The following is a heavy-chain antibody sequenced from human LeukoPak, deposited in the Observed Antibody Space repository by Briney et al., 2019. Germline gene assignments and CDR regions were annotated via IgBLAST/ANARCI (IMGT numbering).Heavy chain of an antibody. V-gene: IGHV3-48*03. D-gene: IGHD4-17*01. Sequence: GGSLRLSCAASGFSFSNYEMNWVRQAPGKGLEWISYITASSTTIYYADSVKGRFTISRDNAKNSLYLQMNSLRAEDTAIYFCARADPYGDSTPDYWGQGTPVIVSS. CDR2: ITASSTTI. CDR1: GFSFSNYE. CDR3: ARADPYGDSTPDY. J-gene: IGHJ4*02.